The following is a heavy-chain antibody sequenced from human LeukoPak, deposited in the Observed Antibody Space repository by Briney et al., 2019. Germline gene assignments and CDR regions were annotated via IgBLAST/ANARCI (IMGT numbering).Heavy chain of an antibody. CDR1: GGTFSSYA. Sequence: GASVKVSCKASGGTFSSYAISWVRQAPGQGLEWMGRIIPIFGTANYAQKFQGRVTITTEESTSTAYMELSSLRSEDTAVYYCARAPHGYGDYVRAFDIWGQGTMVTVSS. V-gene: IGHV1-69*05. CDR3: ARAPHGYGDYVRAFDI. J-gene: IGHJ3*02. CDR2: IIPIFGTA. D-gene: IGHD4-17*01.